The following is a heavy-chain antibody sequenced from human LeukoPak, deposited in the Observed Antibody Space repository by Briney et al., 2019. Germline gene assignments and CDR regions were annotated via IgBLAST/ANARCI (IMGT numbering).Heavy chain of an antibody. CDR1: GFTVSSFS. D-gene: IGHD5-24*01. Sequence: GGSLRLSCAASGFTVSSFSMNWVRQAPGKGLEWVSSIYSTPTYIYYADSVKGRFTISRDNAENSLYLQMNSLRAEDTAVYYCARDQFIHAFDFWGQGAMVTVSS. J-gene: IGHJ3*01. CDR2: IYSTPTYI. V-gene: IGHV3-21*01. CDR3: ARDQFIHAFDF.